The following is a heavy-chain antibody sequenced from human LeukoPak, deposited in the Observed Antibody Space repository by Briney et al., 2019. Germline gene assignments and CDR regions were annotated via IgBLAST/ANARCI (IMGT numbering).Heavy chain of an antibody. Sequence: PGGSLRLSCAASGFTFSSYGMHWVRQAPGKGLEWVAFIRYDGSNKYYADSVKGRFTISRDNSENTLYLQMNSLRAEDTAVYYCAKDVLALLRAAAAPFDYWGQGTLVTVSS. CDR2: IRYDGSNK. V-gene: IGHV3-30*02. D-gene: IGHD6-13*01. CDR3: AKDVLALLRAAAAPFDY. CDR1: GFTFSSYG. J-gene: IGHJ4*02.